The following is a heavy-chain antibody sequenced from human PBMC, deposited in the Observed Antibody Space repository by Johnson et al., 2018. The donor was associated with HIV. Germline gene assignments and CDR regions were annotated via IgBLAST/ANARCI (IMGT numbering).Heavy chain of an antibody. D-gene: IGHD1-14*01. CDR3: AKDISDHAFEI. CDR1: GFTFSSYG. V-gene: IGHV3-33*06. CDR2: IWFDGSNK. Sequence: VQLVESGGGVVQPGRSLRLSCAASGFTFSSYGMHWVRQAPGKGLEWVAVIWFDGSNKDYADSVKGLFTISRDNSKNTLYLQMDSLRAEDTAVYYCAKDISDHAFEIWGQGTVVTVSS. J-gene: IGHJ3*02.